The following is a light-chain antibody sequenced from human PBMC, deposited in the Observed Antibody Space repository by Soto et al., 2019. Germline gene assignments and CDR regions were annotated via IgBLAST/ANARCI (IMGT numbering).Light chain of an antibody. J-gene: IGKJ4*01. V-gene: IGKV1-5*03. Sequence: DIQMTQSPSPLSASAGDRAIITCRASQSISTWVAWYQQKPGKAPKLLISKASSLESGVPSRFSGSGSGTEFTLTISSLQPDDFATYYCQPYDNFLSFGGGTKVDIK. CDR1: QSISTW. CDR2: KAS. CDR3: QPYDNFLS.